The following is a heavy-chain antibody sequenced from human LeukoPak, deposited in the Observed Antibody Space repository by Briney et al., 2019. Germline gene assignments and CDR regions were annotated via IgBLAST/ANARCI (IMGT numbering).Heavy chain of an antibody. CDR1: GYIFTSYY. CDR2: INPSGGNT. D-gene: IGHD3-22*01. Sequence: ASVKVSCKASGYIFTSYYIHWVRQAPGQGLEWMGIINPSGGNTNYAQKFQGRVTMTRDTSTSTVYMELSSLKSEDTAVYYCARDPKDDTSGYYYFDYWGQGTLVTVSS. CDR3: ARDPKDDTSGYYYFDY. J-gene: IGHJ4*02. V-gene: IGHV1-46*01.